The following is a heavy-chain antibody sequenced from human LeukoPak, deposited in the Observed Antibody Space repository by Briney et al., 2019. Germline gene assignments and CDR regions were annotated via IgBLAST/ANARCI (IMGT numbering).Heavy chain of an antibody. CDR2: INQGGSDK. CDR3: TRDRSRAEPE. Sequence: PGGSLRLSCAASGFTFSGHWMSWVRQAPGKGLEWVSNINQGGSDKYYVDSVKGRFTISRDNANNLLYLQMNSLRGEDTAVYYCTRDRSRAEPEWGQGTLVTVSS. J-gene: IGHJ4*02. CDR1: GFTFSGHW. D-gene: IGHD1-14*01. V-gene: IGHV3-7*01.